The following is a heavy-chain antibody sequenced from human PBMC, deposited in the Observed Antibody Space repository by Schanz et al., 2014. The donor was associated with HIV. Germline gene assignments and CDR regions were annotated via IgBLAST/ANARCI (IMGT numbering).Heavy chain of an antibody. D-gene: IGHD3-22*01. CDR3: RAWLLGDRMDV. J-gene: IGHJ6*02. V-gene: IGHV3-53*01. CDR1: GFAVSSHF. CDR2: TSSDGTT. Sequence: DVQLVESGGGLLQRGGSLSLSCAASGFAVSSHFLHWVRQNPGKGLECVSFTSSDGTTYYADSVKGRFTISRDISRNTTYLQMNGLRGEDTAVYYCRAWLLGDRMDVWGQGTTVAVSS.